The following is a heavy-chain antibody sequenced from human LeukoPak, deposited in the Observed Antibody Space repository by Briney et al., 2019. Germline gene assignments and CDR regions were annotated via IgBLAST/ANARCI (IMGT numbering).Heavy chain of an antibody. CDR3: ARERHVDTAVVNYYYYYMDV. J-gene: IGHJ6*03. CDR1: GGTFSSYA. D-gene: IGHD5-18*01. CDR2: IIPIFGTA. V-gene: IGHV1-69*05. Sequence: SVKVSCKASGGTFSSYAISWVRQAPGQGLEWMGRIIPIFGTANYAQKFQGRVTITTDESTSTAYMELSSLRSEDTAVYYCARERHVDTAVVNYYYYYMDVWGKGTTVTVSS.